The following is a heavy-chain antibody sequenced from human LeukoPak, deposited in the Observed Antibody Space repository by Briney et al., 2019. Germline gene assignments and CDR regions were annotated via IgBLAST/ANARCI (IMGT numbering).Heavy chain of an antibody. D-gene: IGHD6-6*01. CDR1: GYTFPSYV. J-gene: IGHJ4*02. CDR2: INPTGGST. CDR3: ARTAARRFVY. Sequence: ASVKVSCKASGYTFPSYVMHWVRQAPGQGLEWMGIINPTGGSTTYAQKFQGRVTMTRDTSTSTVYMELSSLRSDDTAVYYCARTAARRFVYWGEGTLVTISS. V-gene: IGHV1-46*01.